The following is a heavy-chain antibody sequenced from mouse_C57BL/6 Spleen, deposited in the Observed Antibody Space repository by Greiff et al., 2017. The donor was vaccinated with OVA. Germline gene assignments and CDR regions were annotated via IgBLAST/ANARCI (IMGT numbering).Heavy chain of an antibody. D-gene: IGHD1-1*01. J-gene: IGHJ3*01. CDR1: GYTFTDYE. Sequence: QVQLQQSGAELVRPGASVTLSCKASGYTFTDYEMHWVKQTPVHGLEWIGAIDPETGGTAYNQKFKGKAILTADTSSSTAYMELRSLTSEDSAVYYCTRSHPYYYGSSSFAYWGKGTLVTVSA. CDR2: IDPETGGT. CDR3: TRSHPYYYGSSSFAY. V-gene: IGHV1-15*01.